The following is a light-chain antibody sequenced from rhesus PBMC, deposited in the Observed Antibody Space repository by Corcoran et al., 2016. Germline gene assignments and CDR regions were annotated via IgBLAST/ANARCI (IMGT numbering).Light chain of an antibody. CDR1: QSVSSY. Sequence: QVILTQSPATLSLSPGERATLSCRASQSVSSYLAWYQHKPGQAPRLLIYGDTSRATGIPDSVSGSWSGTYVTLTISSLEPEDVGVYHCYQHSSGYSFGQGTKVEIK. J-gene: IGKJ2*01. CDR2: GDT. CDR3: YQHSSGYS. V-gene: IGKV3-10*01.